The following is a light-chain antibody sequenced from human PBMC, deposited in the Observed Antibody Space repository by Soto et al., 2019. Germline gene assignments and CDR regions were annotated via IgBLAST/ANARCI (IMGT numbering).Light chain of an antibody. CDR1: QSISTW. J-gene: IGKJ2*01. CDR2: SAS. CDR3: QQYNYYPYT. Sequence: DIQMTQSPSTLSASVGDRVTITCRASQSISTWLAWYHQKPGKAPKLLISSASSLESGVPSRFSGSGSGTESSLAISSLQPDDVATYYCQQYNYYPYTFGEGTKLEIK. V-gene: IGKV1-5*01.